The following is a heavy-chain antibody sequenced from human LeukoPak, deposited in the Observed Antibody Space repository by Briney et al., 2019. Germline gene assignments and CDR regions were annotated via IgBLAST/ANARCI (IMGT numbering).Heavy chain of an antibody. V-gene: IGHV3-15*01. CDR2: VKTKGDGGAA. CDR1: GFTFSSYA. CDR3: TTDRMIYATNWAVSWFDP. D-gene: IGHD2-8*01. Sequence: GGSLRLSCAASGFTFSSYAMHWVRQAPGKGLEWVGRVKTKGDGGAADYAAPVKGRFTISRDDSTKTLYLQMNSLKTEDTAVYYCTTDRMIYATNWAVSWFDPWGQGTLVTVSS. J-gene: IGHJ5*02.